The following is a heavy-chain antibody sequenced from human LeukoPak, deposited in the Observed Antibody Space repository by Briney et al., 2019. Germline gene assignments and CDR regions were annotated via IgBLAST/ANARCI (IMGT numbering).Heavy chain of an antibody. J-gene: IGHJ4*02. V-gene: IGHV3-23*01. Sequence: GGSLRLSCAASGFTFDTTDMTWVRQAPGKGPEWLSCISGTGDRTYYADSVRGRFTISRDNSKNMLYLQMTSLRVEDTATYYCVKNSGIWSFWGRGTLAAVSS. CDR1: GFTFDTTD. D-gene: IGHD1-26*01. CDR2: ISGTGDRT. CDR3: VKNSGIWSF.